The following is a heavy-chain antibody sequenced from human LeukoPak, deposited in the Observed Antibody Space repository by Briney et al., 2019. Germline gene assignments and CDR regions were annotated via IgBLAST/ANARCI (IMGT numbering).Heavy chain of an antibody. J-gene: IGHJ4*02. CDR2: FSSSSSYI. V-gene: IGHV3-21*01. D-gene: IGHD1-7*01. CDR3: ARDRTGTTGFDY. CDR1: GFTFSSYS. Sequence: PGGSLRLSCAASGFTFSSYSMNWVRQAPGKGLEWVSSFSSSSSYIYYADSVKGGFTTTRDNAKNSLYLQMRSLIVEDTAVYYCARDRTGTTGFDYWGQGTLVTVSS.